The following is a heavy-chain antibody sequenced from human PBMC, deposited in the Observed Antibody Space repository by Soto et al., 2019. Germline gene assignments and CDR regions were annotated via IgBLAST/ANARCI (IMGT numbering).Heavy chain of an antibody. CDR1: GYTFTSYA. V-gene: IGHV1-3*01. CDR3: ARDLSIAARRNWFDP. J-gene: IGHJ5*02. CDR2: INAGNGNT. Sequence: ASVKVSCKASGYTFTSYAMHWVRQAPGQRLEWMGWINAGNGNTKYSQKFQGRVTITRDTSASTAYMELSSLRSEDTAVYYCARDLSIAARRNWFDPWGQGTLVT. D-gene: IGHD6-6*01.